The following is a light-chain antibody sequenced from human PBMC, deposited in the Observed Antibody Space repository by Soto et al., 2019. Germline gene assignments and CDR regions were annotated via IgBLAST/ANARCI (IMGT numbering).Light chain of an antibody. CDR1: NGDVGAYDY. CDR2: EVN. CDR3: SSYTTSSTWV. J-gene: IGLJ3*02. V-gene: IGLV2-14*01. Sequence: QSALTQPASVSGSPGQPITISCTGTNGDVGAYDYVSWYQQYPGKAPKLMIYEVNNRPSGVSNRFSGSKSGNTASLTISALQAEDEADYYCSSYTTSSTWVFGGGTKVTVL.